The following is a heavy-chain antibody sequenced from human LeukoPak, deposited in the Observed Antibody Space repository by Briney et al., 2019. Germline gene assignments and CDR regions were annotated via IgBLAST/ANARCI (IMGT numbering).Heavy chain of an antibody. J-gene: IGHJ4*02. D-gene: IGHD6-13*01. Sequence: KASETLSLTCTLSGGSISSGGYYWSWIRQHPGKGLEWFGYIYYSGSTYYNPSLKSRVTISVDTSKNQFSLKLSSVTAADTAVYYCARVGGSWYLREDYFDYWGQGTLVTVSS. CDR2: IYYSGST. CDR1: GGSISSGGYY. V-gene: IGHV4-31*03. CDR3: ARVGGSWYLREDYFDY.